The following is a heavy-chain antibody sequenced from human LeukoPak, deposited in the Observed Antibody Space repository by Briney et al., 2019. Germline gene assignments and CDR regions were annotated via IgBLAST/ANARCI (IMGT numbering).Heavy chain of an antibody. CDR1: GYTFTSYA. J-gene: IGHJ4*02. Sequence: GASVKVSCKASGYTFTSYAMHWVRQAPGQRLEWMGWINPNSGGTNYAQKFQGRVTMTRDTSISTAYMELSRLRSDDTAVYYCARAYDSSGYYMIDYWGQGTLVTVSS. D-gene: IGHD3-22*01. V-gene: IGHV1-2*02. CDR2: INPNSGGT. CDR3: ARAYDSSGYYMIDY.